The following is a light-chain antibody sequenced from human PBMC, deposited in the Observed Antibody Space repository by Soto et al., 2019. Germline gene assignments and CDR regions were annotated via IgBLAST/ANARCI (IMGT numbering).Light chain of an antibody. J-gene: IGKJ1*01. CDR3: QQYGVSSL. Sequence: DIQMTQSPSTLSASVGDRVTITCRASQSISSWLAWYQQKPGKAPKLLIYKASSLESGVPSRFSGSGSGTEFTLTISRLEPEDSAVYYCQQYGVSSLFGQGTKVDIK. CDR1: QSISSW. V-gene: IGKV1-5*03. CDR2: KAS.